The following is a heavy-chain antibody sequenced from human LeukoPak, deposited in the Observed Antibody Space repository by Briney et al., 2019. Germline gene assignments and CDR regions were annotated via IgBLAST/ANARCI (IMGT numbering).Heavy chain of an antibody. Sequence: ASVKVSCKASGYTFTGYHMHWVRQAPGQGLEWMGWINPNSGGTNYAQKFQGRVTMTRDTSISTAYMELSRLRSGDTAVYYCARDRWVEWLLLDYWGQGTLVTVSS. CDR1: GYTFTGYH. J-gene: IGHJ4*02. CDR2: INPNSGGT. D-gene: IGHD3-3*01. CDR3: ARDRWVEWLLLDY. V-gene: IGHV1-2*02.